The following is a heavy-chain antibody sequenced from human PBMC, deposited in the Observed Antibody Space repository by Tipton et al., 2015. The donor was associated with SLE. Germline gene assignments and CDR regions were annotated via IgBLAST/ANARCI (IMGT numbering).Heavy chain of an antibody. CDR3: ARVGVVVASYFDY. Sequence: TLSLTCTVSGGSISRYYWSWIRQPPGKGLEWIGYIYYSGSTNYNPSLKSRVTISVDTSKNQFSLKLSSVTAADTAVYYCARVGVVVASYFDYWGQGTLVTVSS. D-gene: IGHD2-15*01. CDR1: GGSISRYY. V-gene: IGHV4-59*01. CDR2: IYYSGST. J-gene: IGHJ4*02.